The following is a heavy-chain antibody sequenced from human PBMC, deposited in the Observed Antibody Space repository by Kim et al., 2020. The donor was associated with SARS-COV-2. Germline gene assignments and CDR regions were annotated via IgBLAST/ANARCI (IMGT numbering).Heavy chain of an antibody. Sequence: SETLSLTCTVSGGSISSYFWSWIRQPPGKGLEWIGYIYYSGSTNYNPSLKSRVTISVDTSKNQFSLKLSSVTAAATAVYYCARDHREWLQYTANWYFDPWGRGTLVTVSS. CDR1: GGSISSYF. J-gene: IGHJ2*01. CDR2: IYYSGST. CDR3: ARDHREWLQYTANWYFDP. D-gene: IGHD3-3*01. V-gene: IGHV4-59*01.